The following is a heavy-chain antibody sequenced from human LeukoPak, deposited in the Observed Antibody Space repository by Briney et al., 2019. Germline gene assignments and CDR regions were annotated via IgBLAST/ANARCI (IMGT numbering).Heavy chain of an antibody. D-gene: IGHD1-26*01. Sequence: GGSLRLSCAASGFTFSSYSMNWVRQAPGKGLEWVSYISSASGSIYYADSVKGRFIISRDTSKNTRYLQMNSLRAEDTAMYYCVREDLGVDYWGQGTLVTVSS. CDR1: GFTFSSYS. CDR3: VREDLGVDY. V-gene: IGHV3-48*01. CDR2: ISSASGSI. J-gene: IGHJ4*02.